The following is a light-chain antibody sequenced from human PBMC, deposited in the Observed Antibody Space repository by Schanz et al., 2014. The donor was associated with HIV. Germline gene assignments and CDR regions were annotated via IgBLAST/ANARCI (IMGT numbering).Light chain of an antibody. V-gene: IGLV2-14*03. CDR2: DVS. CDR1: SSDVGGYNY. J-gene: IGLJ2*01. CDR3: SSYAGSNNLV. Sequence: QSVLTQPASVSGSPGQSITISCTGTSSDVGGYNYVSWYQQHPGKAPKLMIYDVSNRPSGVSSRFSGSKSGNTASLTVSGLQAEDEADYYCSSYAGSNNLVFGGGTKLTVL.